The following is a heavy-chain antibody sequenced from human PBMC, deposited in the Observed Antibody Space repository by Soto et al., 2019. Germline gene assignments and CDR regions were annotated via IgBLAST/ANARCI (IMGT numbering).Heavy chain of an antibody. V-gene: IGHV3-33*01. CDR1: GFTFSSYG. J-gene: IGHJ4*02. CDR2: IWYDGSNK. D-gene: IGHD3-22*01. Sequence: QVQLVESGGGVVQPGRSLRLSCAASGFTFSSYGMHWVRQAPGKGLEWVAVIWYDGSNKYYADSVKGRFTISRDNSKNXLYLQMNSLRAEDTAVYYWARDYDSSGYPRYYFDYWGQGTLVTVSS. CDR3: ARDYDSSGYPRYYFDY.